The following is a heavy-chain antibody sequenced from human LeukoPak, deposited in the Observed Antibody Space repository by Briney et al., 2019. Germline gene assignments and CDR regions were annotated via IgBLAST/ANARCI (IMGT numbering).Heavy chain of an antibody. J-gene: IGHJ4*02. Sequence: GGSLRLSCAASGFTFSSYSMNWVRQAPGKGLEWVSSISSSSYIYYADSVKGRFTISRDNAKNSLYLQMNSLRAEDTAVYYCARDQGSEYYFDYWGQGTLVTVSS. CDR1: GFTFSSYS. D-gene: IGHD2-15*01. V-gene: IGHV3-21*01. CDR3: ARDQGSEYYFDY. CDR2: ISSSSYI.